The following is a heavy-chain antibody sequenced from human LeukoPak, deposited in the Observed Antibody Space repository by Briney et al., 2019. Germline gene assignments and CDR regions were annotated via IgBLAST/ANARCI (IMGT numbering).Heavy chain of an antibody. V-gene: IGHV3-9*02. J-gene: IGHJ4*02. D-gene: IGHD6-19*01. CDR2: ISWNSGSI. CDR1: GFISNNYA. Sequence: GGSLRLSCAGSGFISNNYAMHWVRQPPGKGLEWVSGISWNSGSIDYADSVKGRFTISRDNAKNSLYLQMNSLRVEDTAFYYCAKDNRRHYTSGPNPDSLHWGQGALVTVSS. CDR3: AKDNRRHYTSGPNPDSLH.